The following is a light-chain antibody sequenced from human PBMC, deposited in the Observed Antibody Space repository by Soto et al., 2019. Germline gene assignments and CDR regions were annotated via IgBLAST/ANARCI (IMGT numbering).Light chain of an antibody. J-gene: IGLJ3*02. Sequence: QSVLTQPPPVSVAPGQKVTISCSGGDANIGNHDVSWYQHLPGAAPRLLIYDNNKRSSGIPDRFSGSRSGTSATLGITGLQTGDEADYYCGAWDSSLSAWLFGGGTKLTVL. V-gene: IGLV1-51*01. CDR1: DANIGNHD. CDR3: GAWDSSLSAWL. CDR2: DNN.